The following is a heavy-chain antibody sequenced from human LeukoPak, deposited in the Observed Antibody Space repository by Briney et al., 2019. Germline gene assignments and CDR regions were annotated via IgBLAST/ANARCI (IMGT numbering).Heavy chain of an antibody. CDR1: GGTFSRYA. J-gene: IGHJ4*02. CDR3: AREGGDYYGSGSYSY. D-gene: IGHD3-10*01. Sequence: SVKVSCKASGGTFSRYAISWVRQAPGQGLEWMGGIIPIFGTANYAQKFQGRVTITADESTSTAYMELSSLRSEDTAVYYCAREGGDYYGSGSYSYWGQGTLVTVSS. CDR2: IIPIFGTA. V-gene: IGHV1-69*13.